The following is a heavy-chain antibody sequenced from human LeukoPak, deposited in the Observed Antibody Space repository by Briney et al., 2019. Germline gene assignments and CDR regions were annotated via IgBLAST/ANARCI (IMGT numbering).Heavy chain of an antibody. J-gene: IGHJ4*02. CDR2: ISGSGGST. CDR1: GFTFSSYA. Sequence: GGSLRLSCAASGFTFSSYAMSWVRQAPGKGLEWVSAISGSGGSTYYADSVKGRFTISRDNSKNTLYLQMNSLRAEDTAVYYCARRRDTYYYGSGSYYPIYYFGYWGQGTLVTASS. V-gene: IGHV3-23*01. CDR3: ARRRDTYYYGSGSYYPIYYFGY. D-gene: IGHD3-10*01.